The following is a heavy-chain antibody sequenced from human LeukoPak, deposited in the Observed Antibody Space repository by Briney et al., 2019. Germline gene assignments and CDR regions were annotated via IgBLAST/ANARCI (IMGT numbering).Heavy chain of an antibody. CDR1: GTSISNYY. CDR2: MYYTGSS. D-gene: IGHD3-3*01. V-gene: IGHV4-59*01. Sequence: KPSETLSLTCTVSGTSISNYYWSWIRQSPGKELEWIGFMYYTGSSDYNPSLKSRVTISLDSSKNQVSLRLSSVTAADSAVYYCAGTYDFWTGYLEYWGQGTLATVSS. CDR3: AGTYDFWTGYLEY. J-gene: IGHJ4*02.